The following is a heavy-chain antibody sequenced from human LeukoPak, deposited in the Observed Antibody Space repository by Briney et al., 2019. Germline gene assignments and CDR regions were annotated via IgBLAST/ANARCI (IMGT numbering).Heavy chain of an antibody. Sequence: GSLRLSCAASGFTLSSYAMSWVRQAPGKGLEWVSAISGSGGSTYYADSVKGRFTISRDNSKNTLYLQMNSLRAEDTAVYYCAKVGDRRIFGVVIIPVDYWGQGTLVTVSS. CDR2: ISGSGGST. J-gene: IGHJ4*02. CDR3: AKVGDRRIFGVVIIPVDY. D-gene: IGHD3-3*01. V-gene: IGHV3-23*01. CDR1: GFTLSSYA.